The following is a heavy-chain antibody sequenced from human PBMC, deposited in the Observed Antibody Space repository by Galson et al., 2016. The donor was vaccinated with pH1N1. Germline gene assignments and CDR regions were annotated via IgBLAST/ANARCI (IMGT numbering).Heavy chain of an antibody. J-gene: IGHJ4*02. CDR2: FDPQDGET. CDR3: ATDLYFYGSLRQLYFDY. V-gene: IGHV1-24*01. Sequence: SVKVSCKVSGYTLSQISIHWVRQAPGKGLEWMGGFDPQDGETIYAQKFQGRVSMTEDTATDTAYMEMSSLRSDDTAVYYCATDLYFYGSLRQLYFDYWGQGTLVTVSS. CDR1: GYTLSQIS. D-gene: IGHD3-10*01.